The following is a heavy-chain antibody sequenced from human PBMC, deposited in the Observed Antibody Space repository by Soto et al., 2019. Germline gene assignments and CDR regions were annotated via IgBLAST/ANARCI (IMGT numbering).Heavy chain of an antibody. Sequence: EVQLVESGGGLVQPGGSLRLSCAASGFTVSNNYMSWVRQAPGKGLEWVSVIYSGGSTYYADSVKGRFTISRDNSKNTLYLQMNSLRAEDTAVYYCARGLKYSSGWYYVDYWGQGTLVTVSS. CDR1: GFTVSNNY. CDR2: IYSGGST. CDR3: ARGLKYSSGWYYVDY. D-gene: IGHD6-19*01. V-gene: IGHV3-66*01. J-gene: IGHJ4*02.